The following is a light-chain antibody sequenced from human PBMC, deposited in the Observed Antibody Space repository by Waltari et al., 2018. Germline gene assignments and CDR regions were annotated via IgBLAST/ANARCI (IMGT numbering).Light chain of an antibody. J-gene: IGLJ3*02. V-gene: IGLV4-69*01. CDR3: QAWGAGVGV. Sequence: QLVLAQSTSASASLGASVKLSCTVTSGHTTYAIACQQQQPGKGPRYLMRVHSDGSHIKGDGIPDRFSGSRSGADRYLIISSLQSEDEADYYCQAWGAGVGVFGGGTKLSVL. CDR2: VHSDGSH. CDR1: SGHTTYA.